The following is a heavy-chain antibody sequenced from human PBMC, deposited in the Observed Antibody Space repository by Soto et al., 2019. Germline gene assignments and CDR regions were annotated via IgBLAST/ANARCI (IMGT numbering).Heavy chain of an antibody. V-gene: IGHV3-21*01. CDR1: GFIFSRYS. CDR3: VRLYDSGGYYYFDF. J-gene: IGHJ4*02. D-gene: IGHD3-22*01. Sequence: LRLSCAASGFIFSRYSMNLVRHAPGRGLEWVSSIGSGGSFIYYADSLKGRFTISRDNAKNSLYLQMSSLRAEDTAAYYCVRLYDSGGYYYFDFWGQGTTVTVSS. CDR2: IGSGGSFI.